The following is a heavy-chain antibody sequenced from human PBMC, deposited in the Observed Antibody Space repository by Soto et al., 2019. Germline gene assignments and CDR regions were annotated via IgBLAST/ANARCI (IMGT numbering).Heavy chain of an antibody. J-gene: IGHJ6*02. D-gene: IGHD3-10*01. CDR2: INHSGST. CDR3: ARRGVRGVLYGMDV. Sequence: PSETLSLTCAVYGGSFSGYYWTWIRQPPGTGLEWIGEINHSGSTNYNPSLKSRVTISVDTSKNQFSLKLNSVTAADTAVYYCARRGVRGVLYGMDVWGQGTTVTVSS. CDR1: GGSFSGYY. V-gene: IGHV4-34*01.